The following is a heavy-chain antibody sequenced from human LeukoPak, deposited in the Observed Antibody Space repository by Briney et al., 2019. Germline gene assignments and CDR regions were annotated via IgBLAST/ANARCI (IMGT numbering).Heavy chain of an antibody. V-gene: IGHV7-4-1*02. Sequence: GASVKVSCKASGYTFTSYAMNWVRQAPGQGLEWMGWINTNTGNPTYAQGFTGRFVFSLDTSVSTAYLQISSLKAEDTAVYYCARGRGVDTAMVNLYYYYYYVDVWGKGTTVTVSS. CDR3: ARGRGVDTAMVNLYYYYYYVDV. D-gene: IGHD5-18*01. CDR1: GYTFTSYA. CDR2: INTNTGNP. J-gene: IGHJ6*03.